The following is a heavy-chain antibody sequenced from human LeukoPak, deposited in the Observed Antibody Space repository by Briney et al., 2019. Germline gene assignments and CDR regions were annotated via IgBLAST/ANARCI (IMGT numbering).Heavy chain of an antibody. CDR1: GGTFSSYA. Sequence: PVKVSCKASGGTFSSYAISWVRQAPGQGLEWMGGIIPIFGTANYAQKFQGRVTITADKSTSTAYMELSSLRSEDTAVYYCARVGVSSYSSSGYWGQGTLVTVSS. D-gene: IGHD6-13*01. CDR3: ARVGVSSYSSSGY. J-gene: IGHJ4*02. V-gene: IGHV1-69*06. CDR2: IIPIFGTA.